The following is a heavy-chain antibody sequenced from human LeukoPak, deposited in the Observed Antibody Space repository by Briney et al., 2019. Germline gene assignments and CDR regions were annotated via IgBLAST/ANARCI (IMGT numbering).Heavy chain of an antibody. D-gene: IGHD3-10*01. J-gene: IGHJ5*02. CDR2: IHHDGIT. CDR1: GYSISSGYF. CDR3: ARDSGTTGEVKFDP. V-gene: IGHV4-38-2*02. Sequence: SETLSLTCSISGYSISSGYFWGWIRQPPGKGLEWIGNIHHDGITYYNPSLKSRVTISLDPSKNQFSLKLTSVAAADTALYHCARDSGTTGEVKFDPWGQGTLVTVSS.